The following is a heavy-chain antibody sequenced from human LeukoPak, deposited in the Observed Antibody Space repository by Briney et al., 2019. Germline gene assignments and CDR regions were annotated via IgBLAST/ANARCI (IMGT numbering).Heavy chain of an antibody. CDR3: ARRVGYSSSSTRGWFDP. CDR1: GYTFTSYG. Sequence: ASVKVSCKASGYTFTSYGISWVRQAPGQGLEWMGWISAYNGNTNYAQKLQGRVTMTTDTSTSTAYMELRSLRSDDTAVYYCARRVGYSSSSTRGWFDPWGQGTLVTVSS. CDR2: ISAYNGNT. J-gene: IGHJ5*02. V-gene: IGHV1-18*01. D-gene: IGHD6-13*01.